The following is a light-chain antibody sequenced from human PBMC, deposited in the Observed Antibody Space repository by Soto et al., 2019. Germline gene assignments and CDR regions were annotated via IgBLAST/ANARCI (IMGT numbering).Light chain of an antibody. Sequence: QSALTQPHSVSGSPGQSVTISCTGTSSDVGGYSYVSWYQQHPGKAPELIIYDVTERPSGVPDRFSGSKSGNTASLTISGLQAEDEADYHCCSYTGSYSYVFGIGTKLTVL. CDR2: DVT. CDR1: SSDVGGYSY. CDR3: CSYTGSYSYV. J-gene: IGLJ1*01. V-gene: IGLV2-11*01.